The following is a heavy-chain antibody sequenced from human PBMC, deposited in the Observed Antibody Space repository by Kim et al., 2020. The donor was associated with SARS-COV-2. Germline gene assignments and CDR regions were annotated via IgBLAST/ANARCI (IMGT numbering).Heavy chain of an antibody. D-gene: IGHD3-3*02. V-gene: IGHV3-74*01. Sequence: RTTNYADFVERRFTISRDNARDTLYLQLNSLRVEDTAVYYGAKDLSGRQDMWGQGTMVTVSS. J-gene: IGHJ3*02. CDR2: RTT. CDR3: AKDLSGRQDM.